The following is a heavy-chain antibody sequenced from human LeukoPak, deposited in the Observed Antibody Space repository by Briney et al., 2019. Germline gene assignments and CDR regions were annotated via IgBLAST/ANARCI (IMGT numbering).Heavy chain of an antibody. CDR3: AGQRGGYWQGAFDI. D-gene: IGHD3-22*01. CDR2: IIDILGIA. V-gene: IGHV1-69*02. J-gene: IGHJ3*02. Sequence: SVKVSCKASGGTFSSYNISWVRQAPGEGIEGMGRIIDILGIANYAQKFEGRVTITADKSTSTAYMELSSLRSEDTAVYYCAGQRGGYWQGAFDIWGQGTMVTVSS. CDR1: GGTFSSYN.